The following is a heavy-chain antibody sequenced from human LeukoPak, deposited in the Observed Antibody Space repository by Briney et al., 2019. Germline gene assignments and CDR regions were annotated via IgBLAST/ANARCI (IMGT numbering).Heavy chain of an antibody. Sequence: SETLSLTCTVSGGSISSSGSYWGWIRQPPGKGLEWIGSMYYSGNTYNPSLKSRVTISVDTSKNQFSLNLTSVNAADTAIYYCARVMAARREDLHWFDTWGQGTLVTVSS. V-gene: IGHV4-39*07. D-gene: IGHD6-6*01. CDR3: ARVMAARREDLHWFDT. J-gene: IGHJ5*02. CDR2: MYYSGNT. CDR1: GGSISSSGSY.